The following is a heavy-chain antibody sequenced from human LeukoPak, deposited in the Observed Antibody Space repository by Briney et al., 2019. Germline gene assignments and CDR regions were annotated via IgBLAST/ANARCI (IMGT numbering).Heavy chain of an antibody. J-gene: IGHJ4*02. D-gene: IGHD2-15*01. CDR2: IYYSGST. CDR3: AKCSGGSCYSGIDY. V-gene: IGHV4-59*01. Sequence: SSETLSLTCAVYGGSFSGYYWSWIRQPPGKGLEWIGFIYYSGSTNYNPSFKSRVTISVDTSKNQFSLKLSSVTAADTAVYYCAKCSGGSCYSGIDYWGQGTLVTVSS. CDR1: GGSFSGYY.